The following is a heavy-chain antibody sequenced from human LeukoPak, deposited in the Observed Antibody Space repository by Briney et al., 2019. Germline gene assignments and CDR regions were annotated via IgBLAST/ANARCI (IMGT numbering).Heavy chain of an antibody. CDR1: GGTFSSYA. Sequence: SVKVSCKASGGTFSSYAISWVRQAPGQGLEWMGGIIPIFATANYAQKFQGRVTITADESTSTAYMELSSLRSEGTAVYYCARGPITTRSHFDYWGQGTLVTVSS. CDR3: ARGPITTRSHFDY. V-gene: IGHV1-69*01. D-gene: IGHD3-22*01. CDR2: IIPIFATA. J-gene: IGHJ4*02.